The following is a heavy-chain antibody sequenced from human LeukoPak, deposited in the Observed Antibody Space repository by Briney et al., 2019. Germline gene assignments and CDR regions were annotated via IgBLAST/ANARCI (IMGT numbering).Heavy chain of an antibody. D-gene: IGHD3-10*01. Sequence: PGGSLRLSCAASGFTFSSYWMHWVRQAPGKGLVWVAVIWYDGSDKFYADSVKGRFTISRDNSKKMLYLQMNSLRAEDTAVYYCARGRVVIPEGPDYWGQGTLVTVSS. CDR2: IWYDGSDK. J-gene: IGHJ4*02. CDR3: ARGRVVIPEGPDY. CDR1: GFTFSSYW. V-gene: IGHV3-33*08.